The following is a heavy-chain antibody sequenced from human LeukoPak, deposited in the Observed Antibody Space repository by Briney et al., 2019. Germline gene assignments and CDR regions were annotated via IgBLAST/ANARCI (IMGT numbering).Heavy chain of an antibody. CDR1: GYSISSGYY. V-gene: IGHV4-61*01. CDR2: IYYSGST. D-gene: IGHD3-22*01. J-gene: IGHJ3*02. Sequence: SETLSLTCTVSGYSISSGYYWGWIRQPPGKGLEWIGYIYYSGSTNYNPSLKSRVTISVDTSKNQFSLKLSSVTAADTAVYYCAREAYYYDSSGQSHDAFDIWGQGTMVTVSS. CDR3: AREAYYYDSSGQSHDAFDI.